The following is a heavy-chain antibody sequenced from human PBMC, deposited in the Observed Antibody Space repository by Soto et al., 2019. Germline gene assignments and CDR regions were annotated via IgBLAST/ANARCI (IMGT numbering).Heavy chain of an antibody. CDR1: GYSNSSGYY. J-gene: IGHJ5*02. CDR3: ARARDWFDP. CDR2: IYHSGST. V-gene: IGHV4-38-2*01. Sequence: SETLSLTCAVSGYSNSSGYYWGWIRQPPGKGLEWIGSIYHSGSTYYNPSLKSRVTISVDTSKNQFSLKLSSVTAADTAVYYCARARDWFDPWGQGTLVTVSS.